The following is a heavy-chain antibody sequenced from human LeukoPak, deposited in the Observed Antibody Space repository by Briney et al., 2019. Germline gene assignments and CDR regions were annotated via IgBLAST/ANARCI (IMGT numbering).Heavy chain of an antibody. D-gene: IGHD3-22*01. V-gene: IGHV3-53*01. CDR1: GFTVSSNY. Sequence: GGSLRLSCAASGFTVSSNYMSWVRQAPGKGLEWVSVIYSGGSTYYADSVKGRFTISRDNAKNSLYLQMNSLRAEDTAVYYCARSYDSSGHDAFDIWGQGTMVTVSS. J-gene: IGHJ3*02. CDR3: ARSYDSSGHDAFDI. CDR2: IYSGGST.